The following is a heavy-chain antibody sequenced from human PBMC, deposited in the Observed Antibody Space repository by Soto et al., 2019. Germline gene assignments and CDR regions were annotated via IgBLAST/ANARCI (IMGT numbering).Heavy chain of an antibody. Sequence: QVQLVESGGGVVQPGRSLRLSCAASGFTFSSYAMHWVRQAPGKGLEWVAVISYDGSNKYYADSVKGRFTISRDNSKNTRYLQMSSLIAEDTAVYYCARAAGIGYYYYYGMDAWGQGTTVTVSS. J-gene: IGHJ6*02. D-gene: IGHD6-13*01. CDR1: GFTFSSYA. V-gene: IGHV3-30-3*01. CDR2: ISYDGSNK. CDR3: ARAAGIGYYYYYGMDA.